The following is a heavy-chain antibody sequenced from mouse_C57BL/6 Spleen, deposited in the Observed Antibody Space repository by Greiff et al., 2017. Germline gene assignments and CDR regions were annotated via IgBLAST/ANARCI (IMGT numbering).Heavy chain of an antibody. CDR3: ARESGWLLFGY. J-gene: IGHJ2*01. CDR1: GYSITSGYY. Sequence: EVQLQESGPGLGKPSQSLSLSCSVTGYSITSGYYWNWIRQFPGNKLEWMCYISYDGSNNYNPSLKNRISITPYTSNNQLFLKLNCVTTEYTATYYCARESGWLLFGYWGQGTTLTVSS. V-gene: IGHV3-6*01. CDR2: ISYDGSN. D-gene: IGHD2-3*01.